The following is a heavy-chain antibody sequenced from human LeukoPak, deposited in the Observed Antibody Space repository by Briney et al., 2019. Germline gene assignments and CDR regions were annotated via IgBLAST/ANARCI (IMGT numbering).Heavy chain of an antibody. D-gene: IGHD3-3*01. CDR1: GGSIINTY. V-gene: IGHV4-59*08. CDR2: MFSSGGDT. Sequence: SETLSLTCTVSGGSIINTYWSWIRQASGKGLEWIAYMFSSGGDTNYNPILKSRVTMSIDTSNNQFSLTLTSVTAADTAVYFCARGHYDFNAWGQGILVTVSS. J-gene: IGHJ5*02. CDR3: ARGHYDFNA.